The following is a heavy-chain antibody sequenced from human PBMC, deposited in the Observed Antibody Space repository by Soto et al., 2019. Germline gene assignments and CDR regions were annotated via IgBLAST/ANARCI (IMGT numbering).Heavy chain of an antibody. CDR3: ARGSRYSSSWYPRASWFDP. J-gene: IGHJ5*02. Sequence: QVQLVQSGAEVKKPGASVKVSCKASGYTFTGYYMHWVRQAPGQGLEWMGWINPNSGGTNYAQKFQGWGSMTRDTSISTAYMELSRLRSDDTTVYYCARGSRYSSSWYPRASWFDPWGQGTLVTVSS. D-gene: IGHD6-13*01. V-gene: IGHV1-2*04. CDR1: GYTFTGYY. CDR2: INPNSGGT.